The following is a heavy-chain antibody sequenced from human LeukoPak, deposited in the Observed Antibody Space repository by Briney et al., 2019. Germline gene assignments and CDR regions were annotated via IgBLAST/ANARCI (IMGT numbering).Heavy chain of an antibody. CDR1: GFTFNSYE. J-gene: IGHJ4*02. CDR2: LTSSGGNK. V-gene: IGHV3-48*03. CDR3: ATPPFGYSDY. D-gene: IGHD5-24*01. Sequence: GGSLRLSCAASGFTFNSYEMNWVRQAPGKGLEWVSYLTSSGGNKYYADSVKGRFTISRENAKNSLFLQMNSLRAEDTAVYYCATPPFGYSDYWGQGTLVTVSS.